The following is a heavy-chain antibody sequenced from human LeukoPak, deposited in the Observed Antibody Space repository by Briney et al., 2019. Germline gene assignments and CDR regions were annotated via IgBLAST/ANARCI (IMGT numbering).Heavy chain of an antibody. J-gene: IGHJ4*02. CDR3: ARGRSSWDN. D-gene: IGHD6-13*01. Sequence: SETLSLTCAVYGGSFSGYCWSWIRQPPGKGLEWIGEINHSGSTNYNPSLKSRVTISVDASKNQFSLKLSSVTAADTAVYYCARGRSSWDNWGQGTLVTVSS. CDR2: INHSGST. V-gene: IGHV4-34*01. CDR1: GGSFSGYC.